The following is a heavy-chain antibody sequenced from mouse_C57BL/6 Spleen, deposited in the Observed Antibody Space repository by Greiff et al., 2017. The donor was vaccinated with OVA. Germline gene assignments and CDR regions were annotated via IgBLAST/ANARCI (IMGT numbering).Heavy chain of an antibody. Sequence: EVQLVESGGGLVQPGGSMKLSCVASGFTFSNYWMNWVRQSPEKGLEWVAQIRLKSDNYATHYAESVKGRFTISRDDSKSSVYLQMNNLRAEDTGIYYCTGEVITTGVGDYWGQGTTLTVSS. CDR3: TGEVITTGVGDY. D-gene: IGHD1-1*01. CDR2: IRLKSDNYAT. CDR1: GFTFSNYW. J-gene: IGHJ2*01. V-gene: IGHV6-3*01.